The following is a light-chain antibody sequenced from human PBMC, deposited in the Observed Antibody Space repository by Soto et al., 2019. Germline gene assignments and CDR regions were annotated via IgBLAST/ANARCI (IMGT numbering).Light chain of an antibody. CDR1: QRVSNH. CDR3: QKYNKWPLT. CDR2: HAS. J-gene: IGKJ4*01. Sequence: EIVMTQAPATLYVSPGERATLSCRASQRVSNHLAWYQQKPGHAPRLLIYHASTMATGIPARFSGSGSGTEFTLTLSSLQSEDFAGYYCQKYNKWPLTFGGGTKVEIK. V-gene: IGKV3-15*01.